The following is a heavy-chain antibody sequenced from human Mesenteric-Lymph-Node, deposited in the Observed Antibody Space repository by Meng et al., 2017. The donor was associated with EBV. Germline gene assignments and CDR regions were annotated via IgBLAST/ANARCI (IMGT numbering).Heavy chain of an antibody. CDR2: INHSGST. CDR1: GGSFSGYY. V-gene: IGHV4-34*01. CDR3: ARLPPTTGYGTARSY. J-gene: IGHJ4*02. D-gene: IGHD6-13*01. Sequence: QGQLQQWGAGLLKPSERLSPTCAVYGGSFSGYYWSWIRQPPGKGLEWIGEINHSGSTNYNPSLKSRVTISVDTSKNQFSLNLSSVTAADTAVYYCARLPPTTGYGTARSYWGQGTLVTVSS.